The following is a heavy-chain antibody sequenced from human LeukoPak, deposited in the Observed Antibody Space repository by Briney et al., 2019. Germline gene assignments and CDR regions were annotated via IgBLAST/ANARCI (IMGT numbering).Heavy chain of an antibody. Sequence: GASVKVSCKASGYTFTSYGISWVRQAPGQGLEWMGGIIPIFGTANYAQKFQGRVTITADESTSTAYMELSSLRSEDTAVYYCAPEPDSSGYYFGWGQGTLVTVSS. CDR2: IIPIFGTA. CDR3: APEPDSSGYYFG. D-gene: IGHD3-22*01. V-gene: IGHV1-69*13. CDR1: GYTFTSYG. J-gene: IGHJ4*02.